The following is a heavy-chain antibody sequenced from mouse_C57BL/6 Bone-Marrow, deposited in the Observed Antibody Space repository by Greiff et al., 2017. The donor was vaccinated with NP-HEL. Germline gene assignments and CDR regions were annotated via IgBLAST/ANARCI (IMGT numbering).Heavy chain of an antibody. CDR2: ISDGGSYT. Sequence: EVMLVESGGGLVKPGGSLKLSCAASGFTFSSYAMSWVRQTPEKRLEWVAAISDGGSYTYYPDNVKGRFTIARDNAKNNLYLQMSHLTSEDTAMYYCARDYYGRAWFAYWGQGTLVTVSA. D-gene: IGHD1-1*01. CDR3: ARDYYGRAWFAY. CDR1: GFTFSSYA. J-gene: IGHJ3*01. V-gene: IGHV5-4*03.